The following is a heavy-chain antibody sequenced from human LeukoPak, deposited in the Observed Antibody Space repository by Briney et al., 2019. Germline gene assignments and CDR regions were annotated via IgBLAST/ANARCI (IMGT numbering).Heavy chain of an antibody. D-gene: IGHD3-10*01. CDR3: AREYYYGSGTRWYFDL. J-gene: IGHJ2*01. V-gene: IGHV1-46*01. CDR1: GYTFTSYY. CDR2: INPSGGST. Sequence: ASVKVSCKASGYTFTSYYMHWVRQAPGQGLEWMGIINPSGGSTSYAQKFQGRVTMTRDMSTSTVYMELSSLRSEDTAVYYCAREYYYGSGTRWYFDLWGRGTLVTVSS.